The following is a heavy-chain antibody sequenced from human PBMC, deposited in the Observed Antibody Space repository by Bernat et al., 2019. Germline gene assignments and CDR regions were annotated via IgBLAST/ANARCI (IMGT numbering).Heavy chain of an antibody. CDR3: ARGGIAAAGTELDY. CDR1: GYTLTELS. V-gene: IGHV1-69*13. D-gene: IGHD6-13*01. CDR2: IIPIFGTA. J-gene: IGHJ4*02. Sequence: QVQLVQSGAEVKKPGASVKVSCKVSGYTLTELSMHWVRQAPGKGLEWMGGIIPIFGTANYAQKFQGRVTITADESTSTAYMELSSLRSEDTAVYYCARGGIAAAGTELDYWGQGTLVTVSS.